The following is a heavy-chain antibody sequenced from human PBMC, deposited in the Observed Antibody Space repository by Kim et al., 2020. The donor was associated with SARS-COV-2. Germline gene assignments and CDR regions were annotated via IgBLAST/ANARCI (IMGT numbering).Heavy chain of an antibody. J-gene: IGHJ4*02. CDR2: IYYSGST. CDR3: ARDDHRGSGGIDY. Sequence: SETLSLTCTVSGGSISSYYWSWIRQPPGKGLEWIGYIYYSGSTNYNPSLKSRVTISVDTSKNQFSLKLSSVTAADTAVYYCARDDHRGSGGIDYWGQGTLVTVSS. D-gene: IGHD3-10*01. CDR1: GGSISSYY. V-gene: IGHV4-59*01.